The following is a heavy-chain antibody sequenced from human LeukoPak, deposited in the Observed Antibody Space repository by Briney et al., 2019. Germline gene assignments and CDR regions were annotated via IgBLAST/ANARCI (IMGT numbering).Heavy chain of an antibody. CDR1: GSPFSDSW. V-gene: IGHV3-7*01. Sequence: PGGSLRLSCAASGSPFSDSWMGWVRQAPGEGMEWVGKIKQDGSAKHYAGAVKGRFTITRHNAMNSLFLQMNGMRAEDRAVYYCSRRLDYWGQGALVTVSS. J-gene: IGHJ4*02. CDR2: IKQDGSAK. CDR3: SRRLDY.